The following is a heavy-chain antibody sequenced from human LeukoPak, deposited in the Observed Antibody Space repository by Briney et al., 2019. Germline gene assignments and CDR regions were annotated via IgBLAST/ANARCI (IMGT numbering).Heavy chain of an antibody. D-gene: IGHD1-26*01. CDR3: AMGSPDESLDY. CDR2: ISYDGNNK. J-gene: IGHJ4*02. CDR1: GFTFSSYT. V-gene: IGHV3-30-3*01. Sequence: GGSLRLSCAASGFTFSSYTIHWVRQAPGKGLEWVAVISYDGNNKNYADSVKGRFTISRDNSKNTLYLQMNSLRIEDTAVYYCAMGSPDESLDYWGQGILVTVSS.